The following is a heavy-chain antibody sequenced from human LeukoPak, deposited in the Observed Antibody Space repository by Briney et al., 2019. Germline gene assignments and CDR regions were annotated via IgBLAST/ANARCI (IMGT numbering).Heavy chain of an antibody. CDR3: ARYGGHSTTRPYFFDY. D-gene: IGHD6-13*01. V-gene: IGHV3-11*04. Sequence: PGGSLRLSCVASGFTFSDYYMSWIRQSPEKGLERVSYIDPSGDTIYYADSVKGRFTISRDNAKNSLYLRMNALRAEDTAVYYCARYGGHSTTRPYFFDYWGQGTLVTVSS. J-gene: IGHJ4*02. CDR2: IDPSGDTI. CDR1: GFTFSDYY.